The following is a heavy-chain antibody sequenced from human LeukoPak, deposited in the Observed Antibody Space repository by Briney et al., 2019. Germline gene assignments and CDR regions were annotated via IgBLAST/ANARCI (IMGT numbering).Heavy chain of an antibody. V-gene: IGHV4-59*01. Sequence: SETLSLTCTVSGASISSSYWSWIRQPPRKRPEWIGYIYYNGNTNSNPSLKSRVTISADTSKNQLSLRLSSVTAADSAVYYCVRGNYDNRGYSNAFDIWGQGAMVTVSS. J-gene: IGHJ3*02. CDR3: VRGNYDNRGYSNAFDI. CDR2: IYYNGNT. D-gene: IGHD3-22*01. CDR1: GASISSSY.